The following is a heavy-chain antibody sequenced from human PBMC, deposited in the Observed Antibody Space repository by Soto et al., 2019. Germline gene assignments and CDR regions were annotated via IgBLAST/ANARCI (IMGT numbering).Heavy chain of an antibody. Sequence: GESLKISCKGSGYTFTNYWVGWVRQMPGKGLEWMGIIYPGDSDTRYSPSFQGQVTISADKSISTAYLQWSSLKASDTAMYYCATAGSGSYYNARHDAFDIWGQGTMVTVSS. CDR1: GYTFTNYW. D-gene: IGHD3-10*01. V-gene: IGHV5-51*01. CDR2: IYPGDSDT. J-gene: IGHJ3*02. CDR3: ATAGSGSYYNARHDAFDI.